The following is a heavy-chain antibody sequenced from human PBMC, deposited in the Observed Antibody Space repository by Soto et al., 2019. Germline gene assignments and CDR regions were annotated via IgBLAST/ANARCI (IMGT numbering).Heavy chain of an antibody. J-gene: IGHJ5*02. V-gene: IGHV3-15*01. CDR1: GFTFSNAW. D-gene: IGHD6-19*01. Sequence: GGSLRLSCAASGFTFSNAWMSWVRQAPGKGLEWVGRIKSKTDGGTTDYAAPVKGRFTISRDDSKNTLYLQMNSLKTEDTAVYYCTTERAVAGQRFDPWGQGTLVTVSS. CDR3: TTERAVAGQRFDP. CDR2: IKSKTDGGTT.